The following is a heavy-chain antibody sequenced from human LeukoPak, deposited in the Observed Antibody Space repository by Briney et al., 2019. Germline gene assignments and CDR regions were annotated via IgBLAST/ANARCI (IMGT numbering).Heavy chain of an antibody. D-gene: IGHD3-10*01. Sequence: PGRSLRLSCAASGFNFNKYSMHWVRQAPGKGLEWMATISYDGSTESYADSVKGRFTISRDNAKNTLYLQMHSLRAEDTAVYYCAKVGGSGSNDYWGQGTLVTVSS. CDR1: GFNFNKYS. CDR2: ISYDGSTE. J-gene: IGHJ4*02. V-gene: IGHV3-30-3*01. CDR3: AKVGGSGSNDY.